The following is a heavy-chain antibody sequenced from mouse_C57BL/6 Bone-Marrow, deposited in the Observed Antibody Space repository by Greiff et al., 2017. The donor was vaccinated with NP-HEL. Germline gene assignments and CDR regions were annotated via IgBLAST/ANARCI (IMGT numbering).Heavy chain of an antibody. J-gene: IGHJ4*01. V-gene: IGHV1-5*01. CDR3: TRGIYYGSTLSYAMDY. D-gene: IGHD1-1*01. CDR2: IYPGNSDT. CDR1: GYTFTSYW. Sequence: EVQLQQSGTVLARPGASVKMSCKTSGYTFTSYWMHWVKQRPGQGLEWIGAIYPGNSDTSYNQKFKGKAKLTAVTSASTAYMELSSLTNEDSAVYYCTRGIYYGSTLSYAMDYWGQGTSVTVSS.